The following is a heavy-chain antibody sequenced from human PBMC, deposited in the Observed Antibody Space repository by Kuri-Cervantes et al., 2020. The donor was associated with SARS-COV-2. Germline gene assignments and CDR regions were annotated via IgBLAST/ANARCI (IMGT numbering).Heavy chain of an antibody. D-gene: IGHD3-22*01. CDR1: GCSISSYY. CDR3: ARETETPPYYHDRSGTLWAFDI. V-gene: IGHV4-59*12. Sequence: SETLSLTCTVSGCSISSYYWSWIRQPPGKGLEWIGYIYYNGRTNYNPSLKSRVTISVDTTKNQFSLKQSSVTAADTAVYYCARETETPPYYHDRSGTLWAFDIWGQGTMVTVSS. J-gene: IGHJ3*02. CDR2: IYYNGRT.